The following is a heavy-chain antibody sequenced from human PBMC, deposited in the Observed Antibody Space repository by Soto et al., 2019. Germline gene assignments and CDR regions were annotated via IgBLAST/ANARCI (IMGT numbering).Heavy chain of an antibody. CDR2: ISGSGGST. D-gene: IGHD2-15*01. V-gene: IGHV3-23*01. J-gene: IGHJ6*02. Sequence: EVQLLESGGGLVQPGGSLRLSCAASGFTFSSYAMSWVRQAPGKGLEWVSAISGSGGSTYYADSVTGRFTISRDNSQNTLYLQMNSLRAEDTAVYYCAKDRADIVVVLEYYYYGMDVWGQGTTVTVSS. CDR3: AKDRADIVVVLEYYYYGMDV. CDR1: GFTFSSYA.